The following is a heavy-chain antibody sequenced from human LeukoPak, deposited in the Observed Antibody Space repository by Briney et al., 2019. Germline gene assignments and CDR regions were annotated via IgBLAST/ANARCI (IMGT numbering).Heavy chain of an antibody. V-gene: IGHV4-34*01. D-gene: IGHD2-2*01. J-gene: IGHJ6*03. Sequence: PSETLSLTCAVYGGSFSGYYWSWIRQPPGKGLEWIGEINHSGSTNYNPSLKSRVTISVDTSKNQFSLKLSSVTAADTAVYYCARVGYCSSTSCYVSHSYCYMDVWGKGTTVTVSS. CDR2: INHSGST. CDR1: GGSFSGYY. CDR3: ARVGYCSSTSCYVSHSYCYMDV.